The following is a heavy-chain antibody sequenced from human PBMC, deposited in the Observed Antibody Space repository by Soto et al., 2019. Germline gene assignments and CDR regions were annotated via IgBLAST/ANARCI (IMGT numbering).Heavy chain of an antibody. CDR2: IDHSGGT. Sequence: SETLSLTCAVYGGSFIDYYWTWIRQPPGKGLEWIGEIDHSGGTKYNPSLKSRVTMSLDTPKNRFSLKLNSVTAADTAVYFCARGRYGSENSYLYFYYYGLDVWGQGTTVTVSS. CDR1: GGSFIDYY. J-gene: IGHJ6*02. D-gene: IGHD3-10*01. CDR3: ARGRYGSENSYLYFYYYGLDV. V-gene: IGHV4-34*01.